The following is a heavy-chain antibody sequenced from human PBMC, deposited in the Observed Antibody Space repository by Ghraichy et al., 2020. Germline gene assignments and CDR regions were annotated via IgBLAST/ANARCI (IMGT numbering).Heavy chain of an antibody. CDR2: INPNSGGT. J-gene: IGHJ6*02. Sequence: ASVKVSCKASGYTFTGYYMHWVRQAPGQGLEWMGRINPNSGGTNYAQKFQGRVTMTRDTSISTAYMELSRLRSDDTAVYYCARDRQPVAGNYYYYGMDVWGQGTTVTVSS. D-gene: IGHD6-19*01. CDR3: ARDRQPVAGNYYYYGMDV. CDR1: GYTFTGYY. V-gene: IGHV1-2*06.